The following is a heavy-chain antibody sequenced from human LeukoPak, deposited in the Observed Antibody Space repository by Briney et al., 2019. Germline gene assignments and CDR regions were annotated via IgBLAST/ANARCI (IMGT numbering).Heavy chain of an antibody. CDR2: IYYSGST. Sequence: SETLSLTCTVSGDSISSYYGSWIRQPPGKGLEWIGGIYYSGSTKYNPSTQRRVTISTDTSKNQFSLKLSSVPAADTAVYDCARDAFGRSGFDYWGQGTLVTVSS. CDR1: GDSISSYY. V-gene: IGHV4-59*01. D-gene: IGHD3-3*02. J-gene: IGHJ4*02. CDR3: ARDAFGRSGFDY.